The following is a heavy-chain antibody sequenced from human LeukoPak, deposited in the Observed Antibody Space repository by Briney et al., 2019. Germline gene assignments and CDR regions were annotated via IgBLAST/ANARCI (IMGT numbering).Heavy chain of an antibody. J-gene: IGHJ3*01. CDR1: RLTFRDYW. CDR2: IYQEGREQ. D-gene: IGHD5/OR15-5a*01. CDR3: ARYLRRDMREDVDF. V-gene: IGHV3-7*02. Sequence: CPRLSCAASRLTFRDYWMRWVRQAPRKGLEWVASIYQEGREQYSAPSVKGRFTIPREHAKNSLHLHMNSLTAEAPAVYYCARYLRRDMREDVDFWGKGAMVTVSS.